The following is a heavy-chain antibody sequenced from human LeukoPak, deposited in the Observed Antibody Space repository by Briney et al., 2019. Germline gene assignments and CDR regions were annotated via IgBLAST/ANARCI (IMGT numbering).Heavy chain of an antibody. CDR3: ARGREEEARIGGMVV. V-gene: IGHV3-20*04. J-gene: IGHJ6*01. CDR2: INWKGGST. Sequence: GGSLTLSCAAWGLTFDFYGMSWLRHAPGKGLEWVSGINWKGGSTGSPASVKGRFTICRDNAKNSLYLQMNSLRGEDTAIYYCARGREEEARIGGMVVWGQGTTVIVSS. D-gene: IGHD5-12*01. CDR1: GLTFDFYG.